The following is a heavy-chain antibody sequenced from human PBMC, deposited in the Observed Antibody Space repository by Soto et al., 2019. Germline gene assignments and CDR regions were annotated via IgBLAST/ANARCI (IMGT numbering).Heavy chain of an antibody. CDR1: GGTFSSYA. J-gene: IGHJ4*02. CDR3: AGNAQDGYKSPFDY. D-gene: IGHD5-12*01. Sequence: QVQLVQSGAEVKKPGSSVKVSCKASGGTFSSYAISWVRQAPGQGLEWMGGIIPIFGTANYAQKLQGRVTITADESTSKAYMELSSLRSEDTAVYYCAGNAQDGYKSPFDYWGQGTLVTVSS. V-gene: IGHV1-69*12. CDR2: IIPIFGTA.